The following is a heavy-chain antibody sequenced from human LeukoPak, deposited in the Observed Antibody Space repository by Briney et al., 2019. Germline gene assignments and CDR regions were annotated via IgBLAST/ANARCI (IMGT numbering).Heavy chain of an antibody. J-gene: IGHJ4*02. CDR3: ARDLRYCSGGTCYSVFGY. V-gene: IGHV3-23*01. CDR2: ISGSGGST. CDR1: GFTFSSYA. Sequence: SGGSLRLSCAASGFTFSSYAMSWVRQAPGKGLEWVSAISGSGGSTYYADSVKGRFTISRDNSKNTLYLQMNSLRAEDTAVYYCARDLRYCSGGTCYSVFGYWGQGTLVTVSS. D-gene: IGHD2-15*01.